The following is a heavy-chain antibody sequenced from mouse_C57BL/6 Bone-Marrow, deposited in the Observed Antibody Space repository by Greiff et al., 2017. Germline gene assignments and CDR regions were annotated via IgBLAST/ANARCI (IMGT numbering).Heavy chain of an antibody. CDR3: ARLGDGYDVGGYGYFDG. D-gene: IGHD2-2*01. CDR2: ILPGSGST. J-gene: IGHJ1*03. CDR1: GYTFTGYW. V-gene: IGHV1-9*01. Sequence: QVQLQQSGAELMKPGASVKLSCKATGYTFTGYWIEWVKQRPGHGLEWIGEILPGSGSTNYNEKFKGKATFTADTSSNTAYMQLSSLTTEDSAIYYGARLGDGYDVGGYGYFDGWGTGTTVTVAS.